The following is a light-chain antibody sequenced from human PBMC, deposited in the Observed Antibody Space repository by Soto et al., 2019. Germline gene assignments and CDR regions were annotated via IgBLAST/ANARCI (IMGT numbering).Light chain of an antibody. CDR3: SSYTRSSTLYV. Sequence: QSVLTQPPSVSGAPGQRVTIFCTGSTSNIGADYHVHWYRQLPGTAPRLLIYGNTNRPSGVSDRFSGSKSGNTASLTISGLQAEDEADYYCSSYTRSSTLYVFGTGTKVTVL. V-gene: IGLV1-40*01. CDR2: GNT. J-gene: IGLJ1*01. CDR1: TSNIGADYH.